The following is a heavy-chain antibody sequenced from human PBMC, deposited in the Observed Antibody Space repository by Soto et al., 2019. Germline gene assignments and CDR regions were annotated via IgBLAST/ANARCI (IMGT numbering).Heavy chain of an antibody. D-gene: IGHD2-15*01. Sequence: QVQLQESGPGLVRPSETLSLTCTVSGGSMSPYYWSWIRQPPGKGLEWIGYIYYTGATSYNPSLESRVIISVDTSKNQFALKLRSVTAADTALYYCAREVVGVAGIWGQGTLVTVSS. CDR3: AREVVGVAGI. CDR2: IYYTGAT. J-gene: IGHJ4*02. V-gene: IGHV4-59*01. CDR1: GGSMSPYY.